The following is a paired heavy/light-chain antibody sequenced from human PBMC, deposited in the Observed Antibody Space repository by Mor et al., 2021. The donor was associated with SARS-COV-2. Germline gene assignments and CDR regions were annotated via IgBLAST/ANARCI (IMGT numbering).Light chain of an antibody. CDR2: AAS. Sequence: DIQMTQSPSSLSASVEDRVTITCRASQGIRDDLGWYQQKPGKAPKRLIYAASSLQSGVPSRFSGSGSGTEFTLTISSLQPEDFATYYCVQYHTYPLMFGGGTKVEIK. J-gene: IGKJ4*02. CDR1: QGIRDD. V-gene: IGKV1-17*01. CDR3: VQYHTYPLM.
Heavy chain of an antibody. Sequence: EVQLVESGGGLVQPGGSLRLSCAGSGFTFSSYWMSWVRQAPGKGLEWVANIKYDGSYRQYVDSVKGRFTISRDNAKNSLYLQMNSLRAEDTAIYYCARDHAFTYYVGDSAAFDIWGQGTMVAVSS. CDR1: GFTFSSYW. D-gene: IGHD3-10*02. CDR2: IKYDGSYR. V-gene: IGHV3-7*01. J-gene: IGHJ3*02. CDR3: ARDHAFTYYVGDSAAFDI.